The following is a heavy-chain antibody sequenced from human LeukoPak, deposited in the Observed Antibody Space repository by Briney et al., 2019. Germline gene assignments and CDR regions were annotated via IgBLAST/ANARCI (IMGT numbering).Heavy chain of an antibody. CDR2: IYSGLST. V-gene: IGHV3-66*01. CDR1: GFTFSSYG. Sequence: GGSLRLSCAASGFTFSSYGMSWVRQAPGKGLEWVSVIYSGLSTYYADSVKGRFTISRDNSKNTLYLQMNSLRAEDTAVYYCARDTPPSDPGYSGSGSKFAFDIWGLGTMVTVSS. J-gene: IGHJ3*02. D-gene: IGHD3-10*01. CDR3: ARDTPPSDPGYSGSGSKFAFDI.